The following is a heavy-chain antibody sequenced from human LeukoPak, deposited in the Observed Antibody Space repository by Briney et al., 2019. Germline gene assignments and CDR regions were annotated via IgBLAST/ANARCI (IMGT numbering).Heavy chain of an antibody. Sequence: GASVKVSCKASGGTFSSYAISWVRQAPGQGLEWMGGIIPIFGTANCAQKFQGRVTITADKSTSTAYMELSSLRSEDTAVYYCAKDQRDSSSWYWSDYWGQGTLVTVSS. J-gene: IGHJ4*02. V-gene: IGHV1-69*06. CDR2: IIPIFGTA. CDR1: GGTFSSYA. CDR3: AKDQRDSSSWYWSDY. D-gene: IGHD6-13*01.